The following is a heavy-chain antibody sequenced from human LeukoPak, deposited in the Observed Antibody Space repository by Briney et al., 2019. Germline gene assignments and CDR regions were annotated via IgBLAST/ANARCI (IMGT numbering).Heavy chain of an antibody. CDR3: AKEGVVVPAAIVAYGYYFDY. CDR2: IWYDGSNK. D-gene: IGHD2-2*02. Sequence: PGGSLRLSCAASGFTFSSYGMHWVRQAPGKGLEWVAVIWYDGSNKYYADSVKGRFTISRDNSKNTLYLQMNSLRAEDTAVYYCAKEGVVVPAAIVAYGYYFDYWGQGPWSPSPQ. V-gene: IGHV3-33*06. CDR1: GFTFSSYG. J-gene: IGHJ4*02.